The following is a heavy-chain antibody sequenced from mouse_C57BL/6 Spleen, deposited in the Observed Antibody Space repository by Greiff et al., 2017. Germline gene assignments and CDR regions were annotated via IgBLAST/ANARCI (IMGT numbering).Heavy chain of an antibody. D-gene: IGHD2-1*01. CDR2: INPSTGGT. V-gene: IGHV1-42*01. CDR1: GYSFTGYY. J-gene: IGHJ2*01. CDR3: AKIYYGNYVDY. Sequence: EVKLQESGPELVKPGASVKISCKASGYSFTGYYMNWVKQSPEKSLEWIGEINPSTGGTTYNQKFKAKATLTVDKSSSTAYMQLKSLTSEDSAVYYCAKIYYGNYVDYWGQGTTLTVAS.